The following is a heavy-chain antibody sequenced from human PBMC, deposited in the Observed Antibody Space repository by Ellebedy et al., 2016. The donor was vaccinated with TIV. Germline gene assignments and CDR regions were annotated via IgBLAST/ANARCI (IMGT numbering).Heavy chain of an antibody. Sequence: AASVKVSCKASGGTFSSYAISWVRQAPGQGLEWMGRIIPILGIANYAQKFQGRVTITADKSTSTAYMELSSLRSEDTAVYYCAREGHIVVVPAAMGFDYWGQGTLVTVSS. CDR1: GGTFSSYA. CDR2: IIPILGIA. J-gene: IGHJ4*02. CDR3: AREGHIVVVPAAMGFDY. D-gene: IGHD2-2*01. V-gene: IGHV1-69*04.